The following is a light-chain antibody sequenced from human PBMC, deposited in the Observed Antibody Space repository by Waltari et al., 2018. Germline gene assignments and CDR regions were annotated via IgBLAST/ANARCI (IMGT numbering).Light chain of an antibody. CDR3: ISYTSGTTDWV. J-gene: IGLJ3*02. CDR2: DVT. V-gene: IGLV2-14*03. Sequence: HSALTQPASVSGSPGQSITISCSGTNRDIGGYNYVSWYQQHPGKAPKLLIYDVTNRPSGVSNRFSGSKSGNTASLTISGLQAEDEAVYFCISYTSGTTDWVFGGGTKLTVL. CDR1: NRDIGGYNY.